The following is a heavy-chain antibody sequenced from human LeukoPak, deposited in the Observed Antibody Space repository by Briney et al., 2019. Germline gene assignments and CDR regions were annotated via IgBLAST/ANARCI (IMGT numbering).Heavy chain of an antibody. D-gene: IGHD3-9*01. CDR1: GGSIRSSHHY. CDR2: VYSSGSA. J-gene: IGHJ4*02. V-gene: IGHV4-39*01. Sequence: SETLSLTCAVSGGSIRSSHHYWGWIRQPPGKGLEWIGSVYSSGSAYYNPSLRTRVSISVDTSKSQSSLKLTSVTAADTAVYFCARIIRTTGYYSNPKSGAFDFWGQGTPVTVSS. CDR3: ARIIRTTGYYSNPKSGAFDF.